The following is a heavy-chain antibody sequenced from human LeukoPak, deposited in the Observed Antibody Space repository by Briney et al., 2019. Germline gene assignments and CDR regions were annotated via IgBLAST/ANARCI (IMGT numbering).Heavy chain of an antibody. V-gene: IGHV4-39*01. D-gene: IGHD3-10*01. J-gene: IGHJ5*02. Sequence: SETLSLTCTVSGGSISSSSYYWGWIRQPPGKGLEWIGSIYYSGCTYYNPSLKSRVTISVDQSKNQFSLKLSSVNAADTDVYYCARALWFGELSTFNWFDPWGQGTLVTVSS. CDR3: ARALWFGELSTFNWFDP. CDR2: IYYSGCT. CDR1: GGSISSSSYY.